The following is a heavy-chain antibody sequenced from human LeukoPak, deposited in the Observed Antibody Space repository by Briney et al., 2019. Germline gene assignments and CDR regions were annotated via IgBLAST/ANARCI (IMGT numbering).Heavy chain of an antibody. V-gene: IGHV4-34*01. CDR3: ARQSDSSGWYLFDY. D-gene: IGHD6-19*01. Sequence: SETLSLTCAVYGGSFSGYYWSWIRQPPGKGLEWIGEINHSGSTNYNPSLKSRVTISVDTSKNQFSLKLSSVTAADTAVYYCARQSDSSGWYLFDYWGQGTLVTVSS. CDR2: INHSGST. J-gene: IGHJ4*02. CDR1: GGSFSGYY.